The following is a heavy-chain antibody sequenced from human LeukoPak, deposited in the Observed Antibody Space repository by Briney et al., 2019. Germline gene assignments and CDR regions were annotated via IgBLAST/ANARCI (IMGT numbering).Heavy chain of an antibody. CDR3: ARDLIGRYNLFGETFDI. D-gene: IGHD1-1*01. Sequence: PSETLSLTCTVSGGSISSGSYYWSWIRQPAGKGLEWIGRIYTSGSTNYNPSLKSRVTISLDTSKNQFSLKLSSVTAADTAMYYCARDLIGRYNLFGETFDIWGQGTMVTVSS. J-gene: IGHJ3*02. CDR2: IYTSGST. V-gene: IGHV4-61*02. CDR1: GGSISSGSYY.